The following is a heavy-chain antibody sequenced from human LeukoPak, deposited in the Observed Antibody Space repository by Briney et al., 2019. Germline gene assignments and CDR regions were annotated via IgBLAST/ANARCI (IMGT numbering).Heavy chain of an antibody. CDR3: VRDRTKYCSSTSCPLDY. V-gene: IGHV1-2*02. CDR1: GYTFTGYY. J-gene: IGHJ4*02. CDR2: INPHSGGT. D-gene: IGHD2-2*01. Sequence: GASVKVSCKASGYTFTGYYLHWVRQAPGQGLEWMGWINPHSGGTNYAQKFQGRVTMTRDTSISTAYMELSRLRSDDTAVYYCVRDRTKYCSSTSCPLDYWGQGTLVAVSS.